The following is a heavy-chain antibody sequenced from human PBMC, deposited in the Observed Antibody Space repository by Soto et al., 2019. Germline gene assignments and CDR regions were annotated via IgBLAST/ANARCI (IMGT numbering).Heavy chain of an antibody. CDR3: ARVDY. CDR2: ISSASNDI. Sequence: PGGSLRLSCTASGFTFSRYSMNWVRQAPGKGLEWVASISSASNDITYADSVKGRFIISRDNAKNSLFLQMNDLRPEDTALYYCARVDYWGQGTLVTVSS. V-gene: IGHV3-21*06. CDR1: GFTFSRYS. J-gene: IGHJ4*02.